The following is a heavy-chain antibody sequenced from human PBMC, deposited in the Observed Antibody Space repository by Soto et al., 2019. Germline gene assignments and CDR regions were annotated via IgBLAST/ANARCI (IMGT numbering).Heavy chain of an antibody. CDR2: IYWNEDK. CDR3: VHTVMVHTITGGHYFGY. CDR1: AFSLSTNGVG. D-gene: IGHD2-8*01. V-gene: IGHV2-5*01. J-gene: IGHJ4*02. Sequence: ESGPTLVNPTQTLTLTCTFSAFSLSTNGVGVGWIRQPPGKPLEWLAVIYWNEDKRYSRSLKSRLSITKDTSKNQVVLTMTTMDPVDTATYYCVHTVMVHTITGGHYFGYWGPGILVTV.